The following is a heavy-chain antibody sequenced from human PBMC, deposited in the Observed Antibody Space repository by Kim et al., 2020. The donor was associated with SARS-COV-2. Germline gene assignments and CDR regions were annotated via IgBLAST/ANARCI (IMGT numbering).Heavy chain of an antibody. J-gene: IGHJ4*02. CDR3: ARGRSVDY. CDR2: NGNT. Sequence: NGNTNYAQKLQGRVTMTTDTSTSTAYMELRSLRSDDTAVYYCARGRSVDYWGQGTLVTVSS. V-gene: IGHV1-18*01.